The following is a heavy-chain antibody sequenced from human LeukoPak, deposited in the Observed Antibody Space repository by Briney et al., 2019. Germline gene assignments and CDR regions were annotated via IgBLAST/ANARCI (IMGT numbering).Heavy chain of an antibody. CDR2: IIPIFGTA. CDR3: ARGGIAAAGDSYYFDY. CDR1: GGTFSSYA. Sequence: SVKVSCKASGGTFSSYAVSWVRQAPGQGLEWMGGIIPIFGTANYAQKFQGRVTITADESTSTAYMELSSLRSEDTAVYYCARGGIAAAGDSYYFDYWGQGTLVTVSS. J-gene: IGHJ4*02. D-gene: IGHD6-13*01. V-gene: IGHV1-69*01.